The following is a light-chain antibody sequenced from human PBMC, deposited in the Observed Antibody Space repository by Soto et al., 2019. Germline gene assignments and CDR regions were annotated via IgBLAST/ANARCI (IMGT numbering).Light chain of an antibody. J-gene: IGKJ3*01. Sequence: IQLTQSPSSLSASIGDRVNITCRASQGISNYLSWYQQKPGKAPKLLIYGAFTLQSGVPSRFNGSGSGTDFTLTISSLQPEDLGTYYCQQLNNFPPFTFGPGTKVDLK. V-gene: IGKV1-9*01. CDR1: QGISNY. CDR3: QQLNNFPPFT. CDR2: GAF.